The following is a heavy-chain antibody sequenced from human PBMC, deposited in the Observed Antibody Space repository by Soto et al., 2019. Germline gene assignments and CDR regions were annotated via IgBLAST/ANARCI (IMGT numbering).Heavy chain of an antibody. Sequence: QLQLQESGPGLVKPSETLSLTCTVSGGSISSTSYYWGWIRQPPGKGLEWIGIIYYSGTTYYNPSLKTRVTISEDTSKNQFSLKLSAVTAADTDVSYCARHDSHRGWFDPCGQGTLVTVSS. D-gene: IGHD5-18*01. V-gene: IGHV4-39*01. J-gene: IGHJ5*02. CDR1: GGSISSTSYY. CDR3: ARHDSHRGWFDP. CDR2: IYYSGTT.